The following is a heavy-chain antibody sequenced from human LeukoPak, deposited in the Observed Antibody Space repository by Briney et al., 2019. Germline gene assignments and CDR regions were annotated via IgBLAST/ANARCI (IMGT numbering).Heavy chain of an antibody. CDR3: ARDQCSSTSCIEGFPGWFDP. CDR2: IYTSGST. D-gene: IGHD2-2*01. Sequence: SETLSLTCTVSGGSISSYYWSWIRQPAGKGLEWIGRIYTSGSTNYNPSLKSRVTMSVDTSKNQFSLKLSSVTAADTAVYYCARDQCSSTSCIEGFPGWFDPWGRGTLVTVSS. V-gene: IGHV4-4*07. J-gene: IGHJ5*02. CDR1: GGSISSYY.